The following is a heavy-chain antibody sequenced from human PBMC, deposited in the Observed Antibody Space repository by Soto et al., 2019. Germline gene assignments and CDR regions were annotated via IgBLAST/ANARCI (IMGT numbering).Heavy chain of an antibody. V-gene: IGHV1-18*01. Sequence: ASVKVSCKASGYTCTSYGITWVREAPGQGLEWMGWVSPYNGGKKYPQQLEGRLIMTTDTSTSTAYLELRSLTSDDTAVYYCARDSPHETRNEWFDPWGQGTLVTVSS. CDR1: GYTCTSYG. D-gene: IGHD1-1*01. J-gene: IGHJ5*02. CDR3: ARDSPHETRNEWFDP. CDR2: VSPYNGGK.